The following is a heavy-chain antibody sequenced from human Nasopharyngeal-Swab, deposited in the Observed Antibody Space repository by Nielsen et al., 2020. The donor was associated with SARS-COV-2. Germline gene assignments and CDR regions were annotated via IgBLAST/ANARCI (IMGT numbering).Heavy chain of an antibody. CDR3: ASTPNYYDSSGYYFDY. CDR2: IIPIFGTA. V-gene: IGHV1-69*06. D-gene: IGHD3-22*01. CDR1: GYTFINYG. Sequence: SVKVSCKASGYTFINYGLSWVRQAPGQGLEWMGGIIPIFGTANYAQKFQGRVTITADKSTSTAYMELSSLRSEDTAVYYCASTPNYYDSSGYYFDYWGQGTLVTVSS. J-gene: IGHJ4*02.